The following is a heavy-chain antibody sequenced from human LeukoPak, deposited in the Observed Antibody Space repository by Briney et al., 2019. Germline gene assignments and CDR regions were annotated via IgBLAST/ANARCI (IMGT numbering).Heavy chain of an antibody. CDR1: GGSISSSSYY. Sequence: SETLSLTCTVSGGSISSSSYYWGWIRQPPGKVLEWIGSIYYSGSTYYNPSLKSRVTISVDTSKNQFSLKLSSVTAADTAVYYCARLGFYGLTDYWGQGTLVTVSS. CDR2: IYYSGST. D-gene: IGHD2/OR15-2a*01. V-gene: IGHV4-39*01. J-gene: IGHJ4*02. CDR3: ARLGFYGLTDY.